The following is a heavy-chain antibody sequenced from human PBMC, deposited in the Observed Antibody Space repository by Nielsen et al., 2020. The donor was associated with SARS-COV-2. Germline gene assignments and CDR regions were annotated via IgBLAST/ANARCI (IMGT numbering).Heavy chain of an antibody. Sequence: VRQAPGKGLEWVAVISYDGSNKYYADSVKGRFTISRDNSKNTLYPQMNSLRAEDTAVYYCAKDEGDYYDTSLYYYYYYGMDVWGQGTTVTVSS. D-gene: IGHD3-22*01. J-gene: IGHJ6*02. V-gene: IGHV3-30*04. CDR3: AKDEGDYYDTSLYYYYYYGMDV. CDR2: ISYDGSNK.